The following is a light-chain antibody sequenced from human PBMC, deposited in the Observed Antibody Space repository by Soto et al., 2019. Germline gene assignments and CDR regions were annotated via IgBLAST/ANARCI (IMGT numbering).Light chain of an antibody. CDR2: QAS. J-gene: IGKJ4*01. CDR3: QQYNSYPVT. V-gene: IGKV1-5*03. Sequence: DIQMTQSPSTLSASVGDRVTTTCRASQSISSWLAWYQQKPGEAPKLLIYQASILESGVPSRFSGSGSGTEFTLTITSLQPDDFAAYYCQQYNSYPVTFGGGTRVEIK. CDR1: QSISSW.